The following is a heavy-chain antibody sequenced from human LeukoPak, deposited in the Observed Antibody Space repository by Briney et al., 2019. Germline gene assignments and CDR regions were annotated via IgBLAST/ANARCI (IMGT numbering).Heavy chain of an antibody. CDR1: GFTFSSYS. J-gene: IGHJ4*02. Sequence: PGGSLRLSCAASGFTFSSYSMNWVRQAPGKGLEWVSYISSSSSSNIYYADSVKGRFTISRDNAKNSLYLQMNSLRAEDTAVYYCARDWIQLSFDYWGQGTLVTVSS. CDR3: ARDWIQLSFDY. D-gene: IGHD5-18*01. CDR2: ISSSSSSNI. V-gene: IGHV3-48*01.